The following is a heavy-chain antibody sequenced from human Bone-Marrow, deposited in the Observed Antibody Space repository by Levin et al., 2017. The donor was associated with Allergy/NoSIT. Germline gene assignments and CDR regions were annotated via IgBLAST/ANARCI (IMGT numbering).Heavy chain of an antibody. V-gene: IGHV4-31*03. Sequence: MASETLSLTCTVSGGSISSGGYYWSWIRQHPGTGLEWIGYIYYSGSTYYNPSLKSRVTISVDTSKNQFSLKLSSVTAADTAVYYCARDRVGNYDYVWGSYREYYFDYWGQGTLVTVSS. J-gene: IGHJ4*02. CDR2: IYYSGST. D-gene: IGHD3-16*02. CDR3: ARDRVGNYDYVWGSYREYYFDY. CDR1: GGSISSGGYY.